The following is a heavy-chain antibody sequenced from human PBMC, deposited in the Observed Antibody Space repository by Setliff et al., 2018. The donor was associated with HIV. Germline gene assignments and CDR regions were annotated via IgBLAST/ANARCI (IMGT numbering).Heavy chain of an antibody. Sequence: SETLSLTCNVSGSPISSHYWTWIRQPPGKGLEWIGYIYYSGSTTYNPSLKSRVAISVDTSKNQFSLKVNSVTAVDTAVYYCARGLNDCTNPSYMDVWGKGTTVTVSS. D-gene: IGHD2-21*02. CDR3: ARGLNDCTNPSYMDV. J-gene: IGHJ6*03. CDR2: IYYSGST. CDR1: GSPISSHY. V-gene: IGHV4-59*11.